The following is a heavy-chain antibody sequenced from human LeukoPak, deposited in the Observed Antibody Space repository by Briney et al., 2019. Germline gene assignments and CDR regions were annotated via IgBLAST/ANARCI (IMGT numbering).Heavy chain of an antibody. CDR2: IYYTGST. CDR1: GGSISSYY. Sequence: SETLSLTCTVSGGSISSYYWSWIRQPPGKGLEWIGYIYYTGSTNYNPSLKSRVTVSLDTSNNQFSLDLTSVTAADTAVYYCARGISSWYWYFDLWGRGTLVTVSS. J-gene: IGHJ2*01. D-gene: IGHD6-13*01. V-gene: IGHV4-59*01. CDR3: ARGISSWYWYFDL.